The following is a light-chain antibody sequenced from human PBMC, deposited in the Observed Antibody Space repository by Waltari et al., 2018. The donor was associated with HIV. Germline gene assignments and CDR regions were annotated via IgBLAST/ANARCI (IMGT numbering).Light chain of an antibody. CDR3: QSFDRLSALPI. J-gene: IGLJ2*01. CDR1: RSTNFGTTYD. V-gene: IGLV1-40*01. Sequence: QSALTQPPSVSGAPGQRVTISCTGLRSTNFGTTYDVHWYQHLPGTGPRLIISTNPNRPSGVPDRFSASKSGTSASLTITGLQAEDEATYYCQSFDRLSALPIFGGGTMVTV. CDR2: TNP.